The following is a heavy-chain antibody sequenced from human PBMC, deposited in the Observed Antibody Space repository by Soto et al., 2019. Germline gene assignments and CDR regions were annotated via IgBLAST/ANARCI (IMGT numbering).Heavy chain of an antibody. V-gene: IGHV3-33*01. J-gene: IGHJ3*02. CDR1: GFTFSSYG. Sequence: QVQLVESGGGVVQPGRSLRLSCAASGFTFSSYGMHWVRQAPGKGLEWVAVIWYDGSNKYYADSVKGRFTISRDNSKNALYLQMNSLRAEDTAVYYCARGEGPIDAFDIWGQGTMVTVSS. CDR3: ARGEGPIDAFDI. D-gene: IGHD1-26*01. CDR2: IWYDGSNK.